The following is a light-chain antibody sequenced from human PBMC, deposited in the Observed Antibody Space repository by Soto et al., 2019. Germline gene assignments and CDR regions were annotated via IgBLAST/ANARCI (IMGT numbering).Light chain of an antibody. CDR3: QYYNNWLAT. Sequence: EIVLTQSPGTLSLSPGERATLSCRASQSVSSNLAWYQQKPGQAPRLLIYGASTRATGIPARFSGSGSGTEFTLTISSLQSEDFTIYYCQYYNNWLATFGGGTKVDIK. CDR1: QSVSSN. CDR2: GAS. V-gene: IGKV3-15*01. J-gene: IGKJ4*01.